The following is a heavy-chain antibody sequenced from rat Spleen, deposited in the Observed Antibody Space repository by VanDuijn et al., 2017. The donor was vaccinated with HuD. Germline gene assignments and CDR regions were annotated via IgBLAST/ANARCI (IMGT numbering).Heavy chain of an antibody. J-gene: IGHJ1*01. D-gene: IGHD1-11*01. CDR3: TRVGGISYWYFDF. CDR2: IDLDGGST. CDR1: GFTFSSYW. V-gene: IGHV5-58*01. Sequence: EVQLVETGGGLVQPGRSLRLSCVASGFTFSSYWMYWIRQSPGKGLEWVSSIDLDGGSTFYADSVRGRFTISRDNAKSTLYLQMNSLRSEDTATYYCTRVGGISYWYFDFWGPGTMVTVSS.